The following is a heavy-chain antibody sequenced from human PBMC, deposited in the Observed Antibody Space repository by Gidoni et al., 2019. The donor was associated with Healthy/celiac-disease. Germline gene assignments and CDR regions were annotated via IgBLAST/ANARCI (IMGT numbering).Heavy chain of an antibody. D-gene: IGHD2-2*01. CDR2: ISYDGSNK. J-gene: IGHJ4*02. Sequence: QVQLVESGGGVVQPVRSLRLSCAASGVPLSSYGMHWVREAPGKGLEWVAVISYDGSNKYYADSVKGRFTISRDNSKNTLYLQMNSLRAEDTAVYYCAKGYCSSTSCPIDYWGQGTLVTVSS. V-gene: IGHV3-30*18. CDR1: GVPLSSYG. CDR3: AKGYCSSTSCPIDY.